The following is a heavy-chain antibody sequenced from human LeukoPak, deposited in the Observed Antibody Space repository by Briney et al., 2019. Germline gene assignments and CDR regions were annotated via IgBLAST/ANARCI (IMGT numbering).Heavy chain of an antibody. CDR3: ARLYYDILTAIRN. Sequence: GGSLRLSCAASGFTVRSNYMSWVRQAPGKGLEWVSIIYNDGGTYYTDSVKGRFTISRDNSKNTLFLQMNSLRAEDTAVYFCARLYYDILTAIRNWGQGTLVTVSS. J-gene: IGHJ4*02. CDR2: IYNDGGT. D-gene: IGHD3-9*01. V-gene: IGHV3-53*01. CDR1: GFTVRSNY.